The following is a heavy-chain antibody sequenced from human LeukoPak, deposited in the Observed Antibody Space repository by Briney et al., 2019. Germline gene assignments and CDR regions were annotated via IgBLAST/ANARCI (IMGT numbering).Heavy chain of an antibody. CDR2: IIPIFGTA. J-gene: IGHJ6*03. V-gene: IGHV1-69*06. D-gene: IGHD3-3*01. CDR3: ARDRKLGVPYYYYYMDV. Sequence: GASVKVSCKASGGTFSSYAISWVRQAPGQGLEWMGGIIPIFGTANYAQKFQGRVTITADKSTSTAYMELSSLRSEDTAVYYCARDRKLGVPYYYYYMDVWGKGTTVTVSS. CDR1: GGTFSSYA.